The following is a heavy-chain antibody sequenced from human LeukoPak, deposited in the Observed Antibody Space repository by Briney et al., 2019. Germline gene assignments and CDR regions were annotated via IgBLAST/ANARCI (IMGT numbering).Heavy chain of an antibody. CDR3: VRGGAGATASDVFDI. CDR1: GFTFSDYY. V-gene: IGHV3-11*05. J-gene: IGHJ3*02. D-gene: IGHD5-12*01. Sequence: GGSLRLSCAASGFTFSDYYMSWIRQAPGKGLEWVSSISSGSSHIFYEDSVKGRFTISRDNAKNSLFLQMNSLRVEDTAIYYCVRGGAGATASDVFDIWGQGTMVTVSS. CDR2: ISSGSSHI.